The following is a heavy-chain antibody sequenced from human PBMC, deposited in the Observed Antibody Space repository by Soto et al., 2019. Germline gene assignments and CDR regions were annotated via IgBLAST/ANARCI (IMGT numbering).Heavy chain of an antibody. J-gene: IGHJ5*02. CDR2: ISSSSSYI. CDR1: GFTFSSYS. V-gene: IGHV3-21*01. D-gene: IGHD6-6*01. Sequence: GGSLRLSCAASGFTFSSYSMNWVRQAPGKGLEWVSSISSSSSYIYYADSVKGRFTISRDNAKNSLYLQMNSLRAEDTAVYYCVRDGGAARPDWFDPWGQGTLVTVSS. CDR3: VRDGGAARPDWFDP.